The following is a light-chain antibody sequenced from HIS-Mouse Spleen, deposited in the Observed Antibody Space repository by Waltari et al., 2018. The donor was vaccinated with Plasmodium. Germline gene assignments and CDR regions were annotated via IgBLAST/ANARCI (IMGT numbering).Light chain of an antibody. CDR3: YSTDSSGNHRV. CDR1: ALPKKS. CDR2: EDS. J-gene: IGLJ3*02. V-gene: IGLV3-10*01. Sequence: SYELTQPPSVSVSPGQTARITCYGDALPKKSAYWYHQKSGQAPVLVIYEDSKRPPGIPERFSGSSSGTMATLTISGAQVEDEADYYCYSTDSSGNHRVFGGGTKLTVL.